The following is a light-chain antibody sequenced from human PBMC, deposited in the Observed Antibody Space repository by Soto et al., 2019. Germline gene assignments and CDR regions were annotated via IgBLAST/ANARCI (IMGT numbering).Light chain of an antibody. CDR1: SGDVGGYYY. Sequence: QSVLTQPASVSGSPGQSITISCTGTSGDVGGYYYVSWYQQHPGKAPKLMIYHVTYRPSGVSNRYSGSKSANSASLTISGLQADDEADYYCCSLTTSHTYVFGSGTKLTVL. J-gene: IGLJ1*01. V-gene: IGLV2-14*03. CDR3: CSLTTSHTYV. CDR2: HVT.